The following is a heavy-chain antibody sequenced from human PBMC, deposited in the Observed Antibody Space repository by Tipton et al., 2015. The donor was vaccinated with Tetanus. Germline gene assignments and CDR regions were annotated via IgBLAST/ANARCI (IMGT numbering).Heavy chain of an antibody. J-gene: IGHJ4*02. Sequence: PLRLSCAASGFTFSNHAMTWVRQAPGKGLEWVSAISISGDSTYYADSVKGRFTISRDNSKDTLYLQMHSLRVEDTAVYYCAKEIRPNDSWGQGTLVTVSS. CDR2: ISISGDST. CDR3: AKEIRPNDS. CDR1: GFTFSNHA. V-gene: IGHV3-23*01. D-gene: IGHD3-16*01.